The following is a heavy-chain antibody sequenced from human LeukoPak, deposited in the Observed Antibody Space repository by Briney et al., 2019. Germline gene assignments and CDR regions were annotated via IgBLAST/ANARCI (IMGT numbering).Heavy chain of an antibody. V-gene: IGHV4-30-2*05. CDR2: IYYSGSI. Sequence: SQTLSLTCAVSGGSISSDGYSWSWLLQPPGKGLELIGYIYYSGSIYYNPSLKSRVTISVDKSKNTFSLKLSCVTAADTAGYYRARDRHYVILTGYYIGNMDWGQETLVTVSS. CDR1: GGSISSDGYS. D-gene: IGHD3-9*01. J-gene: IGHJ4*02. CDR3: ARDRHYVILTGYYIGNMD.